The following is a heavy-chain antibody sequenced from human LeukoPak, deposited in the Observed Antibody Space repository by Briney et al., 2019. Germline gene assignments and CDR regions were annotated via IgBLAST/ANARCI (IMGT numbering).Heavy chain of an antibody. V-gene: IGHV1-69*06. CDR1: GGTFSSYA. CDR2: IIPIFGTA. CDR3: ARETTSGSYWHYYYYMDV. D-gene: IGHD1-26*01. J-gene: IGHJ6*03. Sequence: ASVKVSCKASGGTFSSYAISWVRQAPGQGLEWMGGIIPIFGTANYAQKFQGRVTITADKSTSTAYMELSSLRSEDTAVYYCARETTSGSYWHYYYYMDVWVKGTTVTVSS.